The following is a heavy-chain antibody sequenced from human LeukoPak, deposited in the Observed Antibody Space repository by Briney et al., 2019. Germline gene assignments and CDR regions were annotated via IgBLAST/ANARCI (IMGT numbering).Heavy chain of an antibody. D-gene: IGHD2-2*03. CDR2: IKFDGREK. CDR1: GCTFSKYW. Sequence: GGALRLSCGGSGCTFSKYWMSWARQAPGKGLEGVANIKFDGREKYYTDSVRGRFTVSRDNAKKSLHVEMSRLRAEDTAVYSCARDGYFFAMDVWGQGTTVTVSS. CDR3: ARDGYFFAMDV. V-gene: IGHV3-7*03. J-gene: IGHJ6*01.